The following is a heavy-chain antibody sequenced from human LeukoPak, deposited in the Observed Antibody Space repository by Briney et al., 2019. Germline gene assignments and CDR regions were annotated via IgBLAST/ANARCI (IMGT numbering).Heavy chain of an antibody. D-gene: IGHD1-26*01. CDR1: GFTFSSYS. J-gene: IGHJ4*02. CDR3: ARDTNFDQWELLDY. CDR2: ISSSSSYI. Sequence: PGGSLRLSCAASGFTFSSYSMNWVRQAPGKGLEWVSSISSSSSYIYYADSVKGRFTISRDNAKNSLYLQMNSLRAEDTAVYYCARDTNFDQWELLDYWGQGTLVTVSS. V-gene: IGHV3-21*01.